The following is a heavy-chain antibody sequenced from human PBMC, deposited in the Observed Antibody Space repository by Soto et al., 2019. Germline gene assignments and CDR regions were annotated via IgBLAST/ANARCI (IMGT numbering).Heavy chain of an antibody. CDR2: INHSGST. V-gene: IGHV4-34*01. J-gene: IGHJ5*02. Sequence: PSATQCITWAVYGGSFSGYYWSWIRQPPGKGLEWIGEINHSGSTNYNPSLKSRVTISVDTSKNQFSLKLSSVTAADTAVYYCARPRNWFDPWGQGTLVTVSS. CDR1: GGSFSGYY. CDR3: ARPRNWFDP.